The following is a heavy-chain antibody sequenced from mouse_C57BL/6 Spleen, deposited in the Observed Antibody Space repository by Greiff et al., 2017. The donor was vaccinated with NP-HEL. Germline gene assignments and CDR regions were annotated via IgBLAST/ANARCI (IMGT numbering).Heavy chain of an antibody. J-gene: IGHJ2*01. CDR3: ARWGVVAYYFDY. CDR1: GYSFTSYY. D-gene: IGHD1-1*01. CDR2: IYPGSGNT. Sequence: QVQLQQSGPDLVKPGASVKISCKASGYSFTSYYIHWVKQRPGQGLEWIGWIYPGSGNTKYNEKFKGKATLTADTSSSTAYMQLSSLTSEDSAVYYCARWGVVAYYFDYWGQGTTLTVSS. V-gene: IGHV1-66*01.